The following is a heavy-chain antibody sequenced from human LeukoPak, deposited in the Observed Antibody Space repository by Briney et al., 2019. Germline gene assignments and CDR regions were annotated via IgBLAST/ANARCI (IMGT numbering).Heavy chain of an antibody. J-gene: IGHJ4*02. CDR2: INGDGSSK. V-gene: IGHV3-74*01. Sequence: SGGSLRLSCAASGFTVNNNYMTWVRQAPGKGLEWVSRINGDGSSKIYVDSVKGRFTISRDNAKNTLYLQMNSLRAEDTAVYYCARSPEGYTFGDRWGQGSLVTVSS. CDR3: ARSPEGYTFGDR. D-gene: IGHD5-18*01. CDR1: GFTVNNNY.